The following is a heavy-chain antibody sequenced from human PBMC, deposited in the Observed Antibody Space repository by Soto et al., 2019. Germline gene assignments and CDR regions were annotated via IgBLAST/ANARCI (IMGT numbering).Heavy chain of an antibody. J-gene: IGHJ6*02. CDR3: AGLAMVRGVPTYGMDV. D-gene: IGHD3-10*01. CDR1: GYIFTNYG. V-gene: IGHV1-18*01. Sequence: ASVKVSCKASGYIFTNYGISWVRQAPGQGLEWMGWISAYNGDTNYAQKLQGRVTVTRDTSTSTAYMELRSLRSDDTAVYYCAGLAMVRGVPTYGMDVWGQGTTVTVSS. CDR2: ISAYNGDT.